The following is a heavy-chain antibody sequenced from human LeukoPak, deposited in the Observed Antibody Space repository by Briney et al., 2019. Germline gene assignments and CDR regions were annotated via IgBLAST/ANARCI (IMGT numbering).Heavy chain of an antibody. CDR3: ARLRSDYYYYYMDV. V-gene: IGHV3-7*03. CDR2: IKEDGSEK. CDR1: GFTFSTYW. J-gene: IGHJ6*03. D-gene: IGHD6-6*01. Sequence: GGSLRLSCAASGFTFSTYWMNWVRQAPGKGLEWVANIKEDGSEKYYVDSVKGRFTISRDNAKNSLYLQMNSLRAEDTAVYYCARLRSDYYYYYMDVWGKGTTVTVSS.